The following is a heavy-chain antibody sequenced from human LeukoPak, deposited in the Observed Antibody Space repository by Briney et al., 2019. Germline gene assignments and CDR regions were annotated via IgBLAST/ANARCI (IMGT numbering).Heavy chain of an antibody. Sequence: GGSLRLSCAASGFTFSSYAMHWVRQAPGKGLEWVAVISYDGSNKYYADSVKGRFTISRDNAKNSLYLQMNSLRAEDTAVYYCARTYGGDLDYWGQGTLVTVSS. J-gene: IGHJ4*02. CDR2: ISYDGSNK. CDR1: GFTFSSYA. CDR3: ARTYGGDLDY. D-gene: IGHD4-23*01. V-gene: IGHV3-30-3*01.